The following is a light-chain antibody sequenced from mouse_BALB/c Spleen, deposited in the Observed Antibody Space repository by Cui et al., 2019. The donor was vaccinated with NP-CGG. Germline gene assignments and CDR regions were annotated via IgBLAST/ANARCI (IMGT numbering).Light chain of an antibody. CDR2: GTN. J-gene: IGLJ1*01. V-gene: IGLV1*01. CDR3: ALWYSNHWV. CDR1: TVAVTTSNY. Sequence: QAVVTQESALTTSPGETVTLTCRSSTVAVTTSNYANWVQEKPDHLFTGLIGGTNNRAPGVPARFSGSLIGDKAALTITGAQTEDEAIYFCALWYSNHWVFGGGTNLTVL.